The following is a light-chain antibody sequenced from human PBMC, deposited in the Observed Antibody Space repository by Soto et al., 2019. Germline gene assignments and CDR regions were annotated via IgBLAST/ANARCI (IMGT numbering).Light chain of an antibody. J-gene: IGKJ2*01. CDR3: QQYNSLST. V-gene: IGKV1-5*03. Sequence: DIQMTQSPSTLSASVGDRVTITCRASQSISSWLAWYQQKPGKAPKLLIYKASSLGSGVPSRFSGSGSGTEFTLTISSLQPDDFATYYCQQYNSLSTFGQGTKLEIK. CDR1: QSISSW. CDR2: KAS.